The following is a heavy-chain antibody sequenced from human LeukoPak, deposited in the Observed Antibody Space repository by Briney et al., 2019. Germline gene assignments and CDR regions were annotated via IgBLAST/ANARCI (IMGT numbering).Heavy chain of an antibody. CDR2: TYYRAKWYN. J-gene: IGHJ4*02. D-gene: IGHD6-19*01. CDR3: AAGGYSSGWSLFDY. Sequence: SQTLSLTCAISGDSVSSNSAASDWIRQSPSSGLEWVGRTYYRAKWYNDYAVSVKSRITINPDTSKNQFSLQLNSVTPEDTAVYYCAAGGYSSGWSLFDYWGQGTLVTVSS. CDR1: GDSVSSNSAA. V-gene: IGHV6-1*01.